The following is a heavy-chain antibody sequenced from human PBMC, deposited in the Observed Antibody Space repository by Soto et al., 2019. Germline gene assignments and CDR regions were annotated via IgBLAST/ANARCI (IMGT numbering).Heavy chain of an antibody. V-gene: IGHV4-38-2*02. J-gene: IGHJ5*02. Sequence: SETLSLTSVVSSYSISSGFFWAWIRQPPGKGLEWVGSIYHTGDTHYNPSLRSQVSMSVDTSKNHFSLRLTYLTAADTAVYFCARDTNSLDLWGQGILVTVSS. CDR2: IYHTGDT. CDR1: SYSISSGFF. D-gene: IGHD2-8*01. CDR3: ARDTNSLDL.